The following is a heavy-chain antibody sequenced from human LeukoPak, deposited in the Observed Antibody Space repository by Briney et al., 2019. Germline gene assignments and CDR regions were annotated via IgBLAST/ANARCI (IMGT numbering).Heavy chain of an antibody. CDR2: ISYDGSNK. D-gene: IGHD5-18*01. J-gene: IGHJ3*02. Sequence: GGSLRLSCAASGFTFSSYAMHWVRQAPGKGLEWVAVISYDGSNKYYADSVKGRFTISRDNSKNTLYLQMNSLRAEDTAVYYCVYSGYSYTPDAFDIWGQGTMVTVSS. CDR3: VYSGYSYTPDAFDI. V-gene: IGHV3-30-3*01. CDR1: GFTFSSYA.